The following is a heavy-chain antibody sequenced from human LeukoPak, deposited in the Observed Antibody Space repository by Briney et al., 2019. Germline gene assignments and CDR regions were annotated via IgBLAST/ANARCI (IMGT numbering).Heavy chain of an antibody. CDR1: GGSFSGYY. D-gene: IGHD1-26*01. CDR3: ASIAGGSDY. V-gene: IGHV4-34*01. Sequence: SETLSLTCAVYGGSFSGYYWSWIRQPPGKGLEWIGEINHSGSTNYNPSLKSRVTISVDTSKNQFSLKLSSVTAADTAVYYCASIAGGSDYWGQGTLVTVSS. J-gene: IGHJ4*02. CDR2: INHSGST.